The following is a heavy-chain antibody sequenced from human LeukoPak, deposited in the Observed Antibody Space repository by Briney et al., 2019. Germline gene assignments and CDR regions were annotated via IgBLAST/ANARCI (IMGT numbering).Heavy chain of an antibody. V-gene: IGHV4-34*01. Sequence: PSETLSLTCAVYGGSFSGNYWSWIRQPPGKGLEWIGEINHSGSTNYNPSLKSRVTISVDTSKNQFSLKLSSVTAADTAVYYCARRITIFGVVTTKRYYFDYWGQGTLVTVSS. CDR3: ARRITIFGVVTTKRYYFDY. D-gene: IGHD3-3*01. J-gene: IGHJ4*02. CDR2: INHSGST. CDR1: GGSFSGNY.